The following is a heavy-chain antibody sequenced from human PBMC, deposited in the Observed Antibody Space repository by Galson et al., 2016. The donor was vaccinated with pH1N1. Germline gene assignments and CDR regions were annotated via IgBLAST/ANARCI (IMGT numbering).Heavy chain of an antibody. CDR1: GYRFDSYF. V-gene: IGHV1-2*02. Sequence: SGYRFDSYFLHWVRQAPGQGVEWMGWINPNGGVTNYAQKFQGRVTLTRDTSINTGFMELRGLTSDDTAVYFCAREGGVNGDYVFSYWGQGSLVIVSS. D-gene: IGHD4-17*01. CDR3: AREGGVNGDYVFSY. CDR2: INPNGGVT. J-gene: IGHJ4*02.